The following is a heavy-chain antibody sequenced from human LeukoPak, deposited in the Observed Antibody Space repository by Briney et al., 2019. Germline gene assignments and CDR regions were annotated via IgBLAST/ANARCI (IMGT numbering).Heavy chain of an antibody. CDR1: GGSFSGYY. CDR3: ARLSSSSILFDY. Sequence: SETLSLTCAVYGGSFSGYYWSWIRQPPRKGLEWIGEINHSGSTNYNPSLKSRVTISVDTSKNQFSLKLSSVTAADTAVYYCARLSSSSILFDYWGQGTLVTVSS. CDR2: INHSGST. D-gene: IGHD6-6*01. J-gene: IGHJ4*02. V-gene: IGHV4-34*01.